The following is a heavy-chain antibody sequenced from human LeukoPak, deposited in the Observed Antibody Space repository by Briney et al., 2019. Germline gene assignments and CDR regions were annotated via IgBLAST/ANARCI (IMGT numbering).Heavy chain of an antibody. J-gene: IGHJ4*02. CDR1: GFTFSSYA. Sequence: GGSLRLSCAASGFTFSSYAMHWVRQAPGKGLEWVAVISYDGSNKYYADSVKGRFTISRDNSKNTLYLQMNSLRAEDTAVYYCARVAEAAAFDYWGQGTLVTVSS. D-gene: IGHD6-13*01. CDR2: ISYDGSNK. CDR3: ARVAEAAAFDY. V-gene: IGHV3-30*04.